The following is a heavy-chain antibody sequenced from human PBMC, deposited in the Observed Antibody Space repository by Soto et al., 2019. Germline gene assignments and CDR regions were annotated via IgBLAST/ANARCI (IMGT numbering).Heavy chain of an antibody. Sequence: PGGSLRLSCAASGVTVSNACMAWVRQAPGMGLEWVSVIYDNGTTYYADSVKGRFTISRDTSTNTLSLQMDSLRAEDTAVYYCVRPLPSGRNYGLDVWGQGTTVTVSS. V-gene: IGHV3-53*01. D-gene: IGHD3-10*01. CDR2: IYDNGTT. CDR1: GVTVSNAC. CDR3: VRPLPSGRNYGLDV. J-gene: IGHJ6*02.